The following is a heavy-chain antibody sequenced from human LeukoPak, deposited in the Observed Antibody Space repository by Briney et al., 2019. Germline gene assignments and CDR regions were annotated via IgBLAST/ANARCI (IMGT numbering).Heavy chain of an antibody. J-gene: IGHJ5*02. CDR3: ARALGYSSGWYGNWFDP. CDR1: GFTFDDYA. V-gene: IGHV3-9*01. CDR2: ISWNSGSI. D-gene: IGHD6-19*01. Sequence: GRSLRLSCAASGFTFDDYAMHWVRQAPGKGLEWVSGISWNSGSIGYADSVKGRFTISRDNAKNSLYLQMNSLRAEDTAVYYCARALGYSSGWYGNWFDPWGQGTLVTVSS.